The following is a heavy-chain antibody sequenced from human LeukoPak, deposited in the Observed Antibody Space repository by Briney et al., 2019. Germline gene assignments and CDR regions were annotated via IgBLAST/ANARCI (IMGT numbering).Heavy chain of an antibody. CDR3: ARATLYYDFWSYYYMDV. Sequence: SETLSLTCTVSGGSISSYYWSWIRQPPGKGLEWIGYIYYSGSTNYNPSLKSRVTISVDTSKNQFSLKLSSVTAADTAVYYCARATLYYDFWSYYYMDVWGKGTTVTVSS. CDR2: IYYSGST. D-gene: IGHD3-3*01. CDR1: GGSISSYY. J-gene: IGHJ6*03. V-gene: IGHV4-59*01.